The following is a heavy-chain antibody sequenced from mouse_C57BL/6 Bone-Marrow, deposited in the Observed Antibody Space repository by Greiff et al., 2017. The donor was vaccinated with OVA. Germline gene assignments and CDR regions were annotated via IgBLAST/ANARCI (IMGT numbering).Heavy chain of an antibody. D-gene: IGHD2-3*01. Sequence: VQLQESGPELVKPGASVKISCKASGYSFTSYYIHWVKQRPGQGLEWIGWIYPGSGNTKYNEKFKGKATLTADTSSSTAYMQLSSLTSEDSAVYDCARGGDGYYPSYAMDYWGQGTSVTVSS. V-gene: IGHV1-66*01. CDR1: GYSFTSYY. CDR3: ARGGDGYYPSYAMDY. J-gene: IGHJ4*01. CDR2: IYPGSGNT.